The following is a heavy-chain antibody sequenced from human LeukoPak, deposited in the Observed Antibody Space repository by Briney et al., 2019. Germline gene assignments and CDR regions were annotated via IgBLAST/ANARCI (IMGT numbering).Heavy chain of an antibody. CDR1: GGSISSYY. J-gene: IGHJ6*03. D-gene: IGHD2-15*01. Sequence: SETLSLTCTVSGGSISSYYWSWIRQPAGKGLEWIGRIYTSGSTNYNPSLKSRVTMSVDTSKNQFSLKLSSVTAADTAVYYCARDVVDVVVVAATIHYYYYYMDVWGKGTTVTISS. CDR2: IYTSGST. V-gene: IGHV4-4*07. CDR3: ARDVVDVVVVAATIHYYYYYMDV.